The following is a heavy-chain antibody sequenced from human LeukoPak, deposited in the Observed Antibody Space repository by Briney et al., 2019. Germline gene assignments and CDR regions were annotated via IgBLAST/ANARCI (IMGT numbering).Heavy chain of an antibody. CDR1: GGSISSYY. CDR3: ARSGSITVSGSLPY. Sequence: PSETLSLTCTVSGGSISSYYWSWIRQPPGKGLEWIGYIHYSGSTNYNPSLKSRVTISIDASKNQFSLKLTSVTAADTAVYYCARSGSITVSGSLPYWAQGTLVTVSS. V-gene: IGHV4-59*01. CDR2: IHYSGST. D-gene: IGHD6-19*01. J-gene: IGHJ4*02.